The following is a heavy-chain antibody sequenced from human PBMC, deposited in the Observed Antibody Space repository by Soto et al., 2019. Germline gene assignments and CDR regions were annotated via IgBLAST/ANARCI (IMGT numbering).Heavy chain of an antibody. CDR2: IYSGGST. V-gene: IGHV3-66*01. D-gene: IGHD5-12*01. J-gene: IGHJ3*02. CDR1: GFTVSSNY. CDR3: ARGLAPPYSGYDYDAFDI. Sequence: GGSLRLSCAASGFTVSSNYMSWVRQAPGKGLEWVSVIYSGGSTYYADSVKGRFTISRDNSKNTLNLKMNSLRAEDTALYYCARGLAPPYSGYDYDAFDIWGQGTMVTVSS.